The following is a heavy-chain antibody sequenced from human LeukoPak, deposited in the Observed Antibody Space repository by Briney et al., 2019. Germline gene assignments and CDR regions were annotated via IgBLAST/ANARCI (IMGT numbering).Heavy chain of an antibody. CDR3: ARERAAAGIYYYYGMDV. J-gene: IGHJ6*04. Sequence: ASVKVSCKASGGTFSSYAISWVRQAPGQGLEWMGIINPSGGSTSYAQKFQGRVTMTRDTSTSTVYMELSSLRSEDTAVYYCARERAAAGIYYYYGMDVWGKGTTVTVSS. CDR2: INPSGGST. V-gene: IGHV1-46*01. D-gene: IGHD6-13*01. CDR1: GGTFSSYA.